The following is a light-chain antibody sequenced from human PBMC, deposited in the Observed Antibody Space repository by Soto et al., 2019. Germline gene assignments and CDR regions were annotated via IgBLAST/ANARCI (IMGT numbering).Light chain of an antibody. CDR1: QSVSSN. CDR2: GAS. Sequence: EIVMTQSPATLSVSPGERATLSCRASQSVSSNLAWYQQKPGQAPRLLIYGASTRATGTPARFSGSGSGTEFTLTISSLQSEDFALYYCQHYINWPRTFGQGTKVEIK. V-gene: IGKV3-15*01. J-gene: IGKJ1*01. CDR3: QHYINWPRT.